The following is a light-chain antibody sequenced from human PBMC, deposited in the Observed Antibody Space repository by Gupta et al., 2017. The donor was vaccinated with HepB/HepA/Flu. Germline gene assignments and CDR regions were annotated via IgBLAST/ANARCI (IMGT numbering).Light chain of an antibody. Sequence: DIQMTQSPSSLSASVGDRVTITCRASQTIRSFLTWYQHKPGKAPKLLIYAASTLESGVPSRFSGSGSGTDFTLTISSLRPEDFATYYCQQSFSIPMFGPGTKVEIK. J-gene: IGKJ1*01. CDR1: QTIRSF. CDR2: AAS. V-gene: IGKV1-39*01. CDR3: QQSFSIPM.